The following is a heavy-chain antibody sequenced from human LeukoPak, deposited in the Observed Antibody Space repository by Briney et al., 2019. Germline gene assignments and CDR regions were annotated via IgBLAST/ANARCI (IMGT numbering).Heavy chain of an antibody. J-gene: IGHJ4*02. V-gene: IGHV3-74*01. CDR3: AKDRRGFGFGGGNYFDY. CDR1: GFTFSNYW. D-gene: IGHD3-10*01. CDR2: VNSDGSST. Sequence: GGSLRLSCAASGFTFSNYWMHWVRQAPGKGLVWVSRVNSDGSSTSYADPVKGRFTISRDNAKNSLYLQMNSLRTEDTALYYCAKDRRGFGFGGGNYFDYWGQGTLVTVSS.